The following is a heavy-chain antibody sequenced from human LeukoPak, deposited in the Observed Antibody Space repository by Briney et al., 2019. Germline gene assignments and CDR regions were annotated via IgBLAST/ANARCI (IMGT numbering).Heavy chain of an antibody. J-gene: IGHJ6*03. CDR1: SGSFNLYQ. D-gene: IGHD2-2*01. CDR3: ARVRSSSLLGYYYMDV. V-gene: IGHV4-34*01. Sequence: SETLSLTCAVYSGSFNLYQWSWIRQSPGKGLEWIGEINHNGTAHYHASLKSRGVMSVDTSRRQGSLTLNSVTAADTAVYYCARVRSSSLLGYYYMDVWGKGTTVTVSS. CDR2: INHNGTA.